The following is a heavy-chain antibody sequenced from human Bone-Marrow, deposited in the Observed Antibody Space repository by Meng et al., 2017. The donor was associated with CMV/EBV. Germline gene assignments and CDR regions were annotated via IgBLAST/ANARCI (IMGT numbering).Heavy chain of an antibody. CDR3: ARDLAAAGLFDY. CDR1: GGSIDSGGYY. J-gene: IGHJ4*02. Sequence: SETLSLTCTVSGGSIDSGGYYWSWIRQHPGKGLEWIGYIYYSGSTYYNPSLKSRVTISVDTSKNQFSLKLSSVTAADTAVYYCARDLAAAGLFDYWGQGTLVTVSS. V-gene: IGHV4-31*03. D-gene: IGHD6-13*01. CDR2: IYYSGST.